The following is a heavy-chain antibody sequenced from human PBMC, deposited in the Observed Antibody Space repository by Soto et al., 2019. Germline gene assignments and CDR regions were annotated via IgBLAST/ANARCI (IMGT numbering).Heavy chain of an antibody. J-gene: IGHJ4*02. CDR3: AAQPDTIAVAGALDY. CDR1: GGSISSYY. V-gene: IGHV4-59*01. CDR2: IYYSGST. Sequence: SETLSLTCTVSGGSISSYYWSWIRQPPGKGLEWIGYIYYSGSTNYNPSLKSRVTISVDTSKNQFSLKLSSVTAADTAVYYCAAQPDTIAVAGALDYWGQGTLVTVSS. D-gene: IGHD6-19*01.